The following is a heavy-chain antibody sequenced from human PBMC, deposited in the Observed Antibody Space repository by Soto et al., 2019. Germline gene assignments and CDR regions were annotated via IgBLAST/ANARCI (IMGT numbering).Heavy chain of an antibody. D-gene: IGHD3-16*01. V-gene: IGHV3-15*01. Sequence: EVQLVESGGGLVQPGGSLRLSCAASGFSFSDAWMIWVRQAPGKGLQWVGRIKSKSDGETTDYAAPVKGRVAISRDDSKKKVYRRRNSLKTEDTATYFCTTQGGGDDIYFDYWGQGTLVAVSS. J-gene: IGHJ4*02. CDR1: GFSFSDAW. CDR2: IKSKSDGETT. CDR3: TTQGGGDDIYFDY.